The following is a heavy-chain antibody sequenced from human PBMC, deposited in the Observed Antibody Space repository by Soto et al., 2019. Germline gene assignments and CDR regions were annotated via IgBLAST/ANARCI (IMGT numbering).Heavy chain of an antibody. CDR2: IYHSGST. CDR3: VRESPVSGPNWFDT. Sequence: LSLTCSVSGGSINSGRSSWNWIRQSPGKGLEWIASIYHSGSTYYNPSLKSRVSISVDRPENQFSLKLSSVAAADTAVYYCVRESPVSGPNWFDTWGPGTLVTVSS. V-gene: IGHV4-30-2*06. CDR1: GGSINSGRSS. D-gene: IGHD2-8*01. J-gene: IGHJ5*02.